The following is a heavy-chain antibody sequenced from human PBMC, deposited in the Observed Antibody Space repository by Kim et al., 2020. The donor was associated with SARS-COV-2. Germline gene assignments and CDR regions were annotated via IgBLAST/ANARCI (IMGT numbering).Heavy chain of an antibody. J-gene: IGHJ6*02. CDR2: IYYSGRT. CDR1: GGSISSYY. D-gene: IGHD5-18*01. Sequence: SETLSLTCTVSGGSISSYYWSWIRQPPGKGLEWIGYIYYSGRTNYNPSLKSRVTISVDTTKNQFSLKLSSVTDADTAVYYCAGCGYSYGYHDYGMDVWGQGTTVTVSS. CDR3: AGCGYSYGYHDYGMDV. V-gene: IGHV4-59*13.